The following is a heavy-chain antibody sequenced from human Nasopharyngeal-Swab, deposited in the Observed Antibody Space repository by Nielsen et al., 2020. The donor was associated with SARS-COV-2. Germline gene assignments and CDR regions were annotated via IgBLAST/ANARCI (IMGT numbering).Heavy chain of an antibody. CDR1: GFSPSTYA. CDR3: AKGSPGQCSSVTCTGAIYFDY. J-gene: IGHJ4*02. CDR2: ISAGGTT. V-gene: IGHV3-23*01. Sequence: GGSLRLSCAASGFSPSTYAMSWVRQAPGKGLEWVSAISAGGTTYYADSAKGRFTISRDNSKNTLYLQLNSLRDEDTAVYYCAKGSPGQCSSVTCTGAIYFDYWGQGTLVTVSS. D-gene: IGHD2-2*01.